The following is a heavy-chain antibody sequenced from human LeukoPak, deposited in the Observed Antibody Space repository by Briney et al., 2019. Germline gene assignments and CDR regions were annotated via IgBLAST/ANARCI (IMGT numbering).Heavy chain of an antibody. V-gene: IGHV3-48*04. CDR3: AREDYYYDSRKTGYYYGMDV. CDR2: ISSSSSTI. J-gene: IGHJ6*02. Sequence: GGSLRLSCAASGFTFSSYSMNWVRQAPGKGLEWVSYISSSSSTIYYADSVKGRFTISRDNAKNSLYLQMNSLRAEDTAVYYCAREDYYYDSRKTGYYYGMDVWGQGTTVTVSS. D-gene: IGHD3-22*01. CDR1: GFTFSSYS.